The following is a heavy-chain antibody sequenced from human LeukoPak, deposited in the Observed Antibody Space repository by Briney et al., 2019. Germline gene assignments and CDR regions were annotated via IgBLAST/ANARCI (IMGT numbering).Heavy chain of an antibody. CDR1: GGTFSSYA. J-gene: IGHJ4*02. CDR2: IIPIFGTA. CDR3: AGRTWIQRYEALGGFDY. Sequence: SVKVSCKASGGTFSSYAISWVRQAPGQGLEWLGGIIPIFGTANYAQKFQGRVTITADESTSTAYMELSSLRSEDTAVYYCAGRTWIQRYEALGGFDYWGQGTLVTVSS. D-gene: IGHD5-18*01. V-gene: IGHV1-69*13.